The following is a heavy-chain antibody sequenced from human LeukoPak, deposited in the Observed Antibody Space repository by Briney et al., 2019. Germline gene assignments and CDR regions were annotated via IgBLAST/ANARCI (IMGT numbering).Heavy chain of an antibody. D-gene: IGHD3-3*01. J-gene: IGHJ4*02. V-gene: IGHV3-23*01. Sequence: GGSLRLSCAASGFTFSSYAMSWVRQAPGKGLEWVSTITGRSGNTYYVDSVKGRFTTSRDNSKNTVYLQMNSLRAEDTAVYHCAKNPFEDFWSGHDYWGQGTLVTVSS. CDR3: AKNPFEDFWSGHDY. CDR2: ITGRSGNT. CDR1: GFTFSSYA.